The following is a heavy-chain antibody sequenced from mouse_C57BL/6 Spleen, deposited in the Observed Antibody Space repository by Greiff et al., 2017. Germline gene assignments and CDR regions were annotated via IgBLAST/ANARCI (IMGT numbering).Heavy chain of an antibody. CDR3: AREATVVVDFDD. CDR1: GYTFTSYW. V-gene: IGHV1-52*01. D-gene: IGHD1-1*01. Sequence: VQLQQPGAELVRPGSSVKLSCKASGYTFTSYWMHWVKQRPIQGLEWIGNIDPSDSDTHYNPKFKDKATLTVDKSSSTAYMQLSSLTSEHAAVYYCAREATVVVDFDDWGQGTTLTVSS. J-gene: IGHJ2*01. CDR2: IDPSDSDT.